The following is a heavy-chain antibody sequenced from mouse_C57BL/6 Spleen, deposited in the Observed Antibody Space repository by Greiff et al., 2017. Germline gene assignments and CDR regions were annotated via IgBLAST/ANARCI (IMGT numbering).Heavy chain of an antibody. Sequence: EVKVVESGGGLVKPGGSLKLSCAASGFTFSSYAMSWVRQTPEKRLEWVATISDGGSYTYYSDNVKGRCTISRDKAKNNLYLHMSHLKSEDTAMYYCTSDKAYFDNWGKGTTLTVSS. CDR1: GFTFSSYA. CDR2: ISDGGSYT. V-gene: IGHV5-4*03. J-gene: IGHJ2*01. CDR3: TSDKAYFDN.